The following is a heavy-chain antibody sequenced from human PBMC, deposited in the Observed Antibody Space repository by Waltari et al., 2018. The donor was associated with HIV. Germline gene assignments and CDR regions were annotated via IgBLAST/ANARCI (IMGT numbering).Heavy chain of an antibody. CDR2: MNPSTGNA. Sequence: QGQLVQSGAEVKQSGASVRISCKASGYPFTHYDINWQRQATGQGLEWMGWMNPSTGNAGFAHNFQGRVVMTRDIPINTAYMELSGLTSHDAAVYYCSTSRPGAMFGDAWGQGTLVTVSS. D-gene: IGHD3-3*01. V-gene: IGHV1-8*02. CDR1: GYPFTHYD. CDR3: STSRPGAMFGDA. J-gene: IGHJ5*02.